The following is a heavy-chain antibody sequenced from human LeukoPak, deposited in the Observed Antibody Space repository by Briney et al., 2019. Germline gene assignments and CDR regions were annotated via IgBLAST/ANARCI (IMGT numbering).Heavy chain of an antibody. CDR2: IYYVGSP. J-gene: IGHJ6*02. CDR1: GDSIRSGDSY. CDR3: ARLPITKRALDV. V-gene: IGHV4-39*01. D-gene: IGHD1-14*01. Sequence: SETLSLTCSVSGDSIRSGDSYWGWIRQTPWKGLGWIGSIYYVGSPYSNPSLNSRRVTISVDTSKNQFSLKVTSVTAADTAVYYCARLPITKRALDVWGQGTTVTVSS.